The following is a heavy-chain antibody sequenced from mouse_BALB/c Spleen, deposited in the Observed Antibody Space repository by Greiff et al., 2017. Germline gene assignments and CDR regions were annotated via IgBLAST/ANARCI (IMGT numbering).Heavy chain of an antibody. J-gene: IGHJ2*01. CDR3: ARHETTVVATDRCFDY. D-gene: IGHD1-1*01. Sequence: EVKLMESGGDLVKPGGSLKLSCAASGFTFSSYGMSWVRQTPDKRLEWVATISSGGSYTYYPDSVKGRFTISRDNTKNTLYPQMSSLKSEDTAMYYCARHETTVVATDRCFDYWGQGTTLTVSA. CDR1: GFTFSSYG. V-gene: IGHV5-6*01. CDR2: ISSGGSYT.